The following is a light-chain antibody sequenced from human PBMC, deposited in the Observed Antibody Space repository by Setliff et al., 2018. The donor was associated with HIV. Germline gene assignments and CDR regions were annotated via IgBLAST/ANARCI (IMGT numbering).Light chain of an antibody. CDR1: SGDVGRYNL. CDR3: CSNTGSNTFV. CDR2: QAT. J-gene: IGLJ1*01. V-gene: IGLV2-23*01. Sequence: QSALPQPASVSGSPGQSITISCTGTSGDVGRYNLVSWYQQRPARAPKLIIYQATRRPSGVSNRFSGSKSGNVASLTISGLQAEDEADYYCCSNTGSNTFVFGTGTKVTV.